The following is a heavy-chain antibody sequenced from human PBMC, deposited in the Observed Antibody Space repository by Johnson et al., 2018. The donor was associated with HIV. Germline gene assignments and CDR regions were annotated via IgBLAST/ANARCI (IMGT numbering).Heavy chain of an antibody. D-gene: IGHD6-25*01. CDR2: ISYDGSNK. V-gene: IGHV3-30*04. Sequence: QVQLVESGGGVVQPGRSLRLSCAASEFAFSTYTLHWVRQAPGKGLEWVAVISYDGSNKYYADSVKGRFTISRDNSKNTLYLQMNSLRAEDTAMYYCARRIAAADDAFDIWGHGTMVTVSS. CDR1: EFAFSTYT. CDR3: ARRIAAADDAFDI. J-gene: IGHJ3*02.